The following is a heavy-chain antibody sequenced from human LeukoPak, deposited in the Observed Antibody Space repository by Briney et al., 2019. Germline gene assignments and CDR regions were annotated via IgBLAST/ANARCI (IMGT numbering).Heavy chain of an antibody. CDR1: GFTFSSYW. J-gene: IGHJ5*02. CDR2: INTDGSST. Sequence: GGSLRLSCAASGFTFSSYWMHWVRQAPGKGLVWVSRINTDGSSTSYADSVKGRFTISRDNAKNTLYLQMNSLRAEDTAVYYCAREGLLWFGESAYGWFDPWGQGTLVTVSS. V-gene: IGHV3-74*01. D-gene: IGHD3-10*01. CDR3: AREGLLWFGESAYGWFDP.